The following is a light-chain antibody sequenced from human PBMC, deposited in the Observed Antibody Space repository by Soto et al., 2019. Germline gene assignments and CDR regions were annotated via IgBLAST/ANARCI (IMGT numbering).Light chain of an antibody. CDR1: QDISSW. J-gene: IGKJ3*01. CDR2: AAS. CDR3: QQANSFLRVT. V-gene: IGKV1-12*01. Sequence: DIQMTQSPSSVSASVGDRVTITCRASQDISSWLAWYQQKPGKAPKLLIYAASSLQSGVPSRFSGSGSGTDFTLTISSLQPEDFATYYCQQANSFLRVTFGPGTKVDIK.